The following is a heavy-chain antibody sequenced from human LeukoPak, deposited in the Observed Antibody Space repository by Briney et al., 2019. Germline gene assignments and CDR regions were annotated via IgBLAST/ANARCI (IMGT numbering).Heavy chain of an antibody. D-gene: IGHD1-26*01. V-gene: IGHV3-23*01. J-gene: IGHJ4*02. CDR1: GFTFSSYA. CDR2: VSGSGGST. CDR3: ARDLIVGAHFDY. Sequence: PGGSLRLSCAASGFTFSSYAMSWVRQAPGKGLEWVSAVSGSGGSTYYADSVKGRFTISRDNAKNSLYLQMNSLRAEDTAVYYCARDLIVGAHFDYWGQGTLVTVSS.